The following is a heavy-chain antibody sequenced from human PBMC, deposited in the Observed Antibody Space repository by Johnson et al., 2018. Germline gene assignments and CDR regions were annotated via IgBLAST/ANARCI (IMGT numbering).Heavy chain of an antibody. D-gene: IGHD6-13*01. Sequence: QVQLVESGGGVVQPGRSLRLSCAASGFTLSSYGLHWVRQAPGKGLEWVAVISYDGSNKYYADSVKGRFTISRDNSKNTLYLQMNSLRAEDTAVYYCAKVKGLAAPGAFDYWGQGTLVTVSS. CDR1: GFTLSSYG. V-gene: IGHV3-30*18. J-gene: IGHJ4*02. CDR3: AKVKGLAAPGAFDY. CDR2: ISYDGSNK.